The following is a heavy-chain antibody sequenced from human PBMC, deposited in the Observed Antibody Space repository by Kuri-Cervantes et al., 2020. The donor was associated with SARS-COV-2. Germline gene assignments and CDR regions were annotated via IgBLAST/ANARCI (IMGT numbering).Heavy chain of an antibody. Sequence: SGPTLVKPTHTPTLACTCSGFSLSTSGVGVGWIRQPPGKALEWLALIYWNNDKRYSPSLKSRLTITKDPSKNQVVLTMTNMDPVDTATYYCAHSGGPGFGGYFDLWGRGTLVTVSS. D-gene: IGHD3-16*01. CDR2: IYWNNDK. CDR3: AHSGGPGFGGYFDL. CDR1: GFSLSTSGVG. J-gene: IGHJ2*01. V-gene: IGHV2-5*01.